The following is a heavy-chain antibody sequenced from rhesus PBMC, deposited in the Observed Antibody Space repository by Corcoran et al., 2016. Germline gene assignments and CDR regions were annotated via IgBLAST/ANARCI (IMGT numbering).Heavy chain of an antibody. J-gene: IGHJ4*01. Sequence: QLQLQESGPGLVKPSETLSVTCAVSGGSISSSYWSWIRQAPVKGLEWIGYIYGSGSSTNYNPSLKSQVTLAVDTSKNQRSLKLSSVTTADTAVYYCARGSIAAAGTHYFDYWGQGVLVTVSS. CDR2: IYGSGSST. CDR3: ARGSIAAAGTHYFDY. D-gene: IGHD6-25*01. CDR1: GGSISSSY. V-gene: IGHV4-169*01.